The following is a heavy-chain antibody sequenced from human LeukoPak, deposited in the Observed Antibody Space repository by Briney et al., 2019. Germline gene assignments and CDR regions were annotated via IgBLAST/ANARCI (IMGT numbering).Heavy chain of an antibody. Sequence: GGSLRLSCAASGFTFSSYSMNWVRQAPGKGLEWVSYISSSSSTIYYADSVKGRFTISRDNAKNSLYLQMNSLRAEDTAVYYCATRVVAAAGIPHNWGQGTLVTVSS. J-gene: IGHJ4*02. CDR2: ISSSSSTI. CDR1: GFTFSSYS. D-gene: IGHD6-13*01. CDR3: ATRVVAAAGIPHN. V-gene: IGHV3-48*01.